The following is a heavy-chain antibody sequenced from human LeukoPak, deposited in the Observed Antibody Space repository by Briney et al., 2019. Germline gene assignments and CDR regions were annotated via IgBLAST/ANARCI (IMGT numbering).Heavy chain of an antibody. V-gene: IGHV4-59*01. Sequence: SETLSLTCTVSGGSISSYYWSWIRQPPGKGLEWIGYIYDSGSTNYNPSLKSRVTISVDTSKNQFSLKLRSVTAADTAVYYCARGEITMVRGVPSLGYWGQGILVTVSS. CDR2: IYDSGST. CDR1: GGSISSYY. J-gene: IGHJ4*02. D-gene: IGHD3-10*01. CDR3: ARGEITMVRGVPSLGY.